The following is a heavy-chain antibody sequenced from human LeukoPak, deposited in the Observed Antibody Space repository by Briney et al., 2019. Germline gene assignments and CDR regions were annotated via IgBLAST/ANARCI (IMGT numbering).Heavy chain of an antibody. CDR3: ARETYGRDAFDI. CDR1: GYTFTSYY. Sequence: ASVKVSCTASGYTFTSYYMHWVRQAPGQGLEWMGIINPSGGSTSYAQKFQGRVTMTRDTSTSTVYMELSSLRSEDTAVYYCARETYGRDAFDIWGQGTMVTVSS. J-gene: IGHJ3*02. CDR2: INPSGGST. D-gene: IGHD4-17*01. V-gene: IGHV1-46*01.